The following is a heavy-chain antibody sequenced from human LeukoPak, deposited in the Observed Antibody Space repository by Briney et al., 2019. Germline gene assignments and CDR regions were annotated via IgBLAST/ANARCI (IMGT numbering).Heavy chain of an antibody. Sequence: GGSLRLSXAASGFTFSNYDMHWVRQAPGKGLEWVSAISGSGGSTYYADSVKGRFTISRDNSKNTLYLQMNSLRAEDTAVYYCAKDPPGYSSGWGEGYWGQGTLVTVSS. D-gene: IGHD6-19*01. V-gene: IGHV3-23*01. CDR2: ISGSGGST. CDR1: GFTFSNYD. J-gene: IGHJ4*02. CDR3: AKDPPGYSSGWGEGY.